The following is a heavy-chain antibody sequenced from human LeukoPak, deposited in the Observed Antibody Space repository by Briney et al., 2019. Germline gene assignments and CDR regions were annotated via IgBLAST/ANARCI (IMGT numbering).Heavy chain of an antibody. D-gene: IGHD3-3*01. Sequence: PSETLSLTCTVSGGSISSYYWSWIRQPPGKGLEWIGYIYYSGSTNYNPSLKGRVTISVDTSKNQFSLKLSSVTAADTAVYYCARDSRGIFRMVINYYDYYYMDVWGKGTTVTVSS. V-gene: IGHV4-59*12. CDR3: ARDSRGIFRMVINYYDYYYMDV. CDR1: GGSISSYY. J-gene: IGHJ6*03. CDR2: IYYSGST.